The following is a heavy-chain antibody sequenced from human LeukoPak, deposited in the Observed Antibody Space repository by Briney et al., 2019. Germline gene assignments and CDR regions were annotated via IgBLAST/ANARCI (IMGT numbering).Heavy chain of an antibody. Sequence: PGGSLRLSCAASGFTLSNYGMHWVRQAPGKGLEWVAVIWYDGSTKYYADSVKGRFTISRDNSKNTLYLQMNSLRVEDTAVYYCARGSIAAATFDYWGQGTLVTVSS. CDR3: ARGSIAAATFDY. D-gene: IGHD6-13*01. CDR2: IWYDGSTK. J-gene: IGHJ4*02. CDR1: GFTLSNYG. V-gene: IGHV3-33*01.